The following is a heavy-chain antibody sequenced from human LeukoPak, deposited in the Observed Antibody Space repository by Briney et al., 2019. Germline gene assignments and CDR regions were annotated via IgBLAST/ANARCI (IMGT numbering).Heavy chain of an antibody. D-gene: IGHD1-26*01. V-gene: IGHV3-64*01. J-gene: IGHJ4*02. CDR3: AKDHEFEWELLSDY. CDR2: ISSNGGST. Sequence: GGSLRLSCAASGFTFSSYAMHWVRQAPGKGLEYVSAISSNGGSTYYANSVKGRFTISRDNSKNTLYLQMNSLRAEDTAVYYCAKDHEFEWELLSDYWGQGTLVTVSS. CDR1: GFTFSSYA.